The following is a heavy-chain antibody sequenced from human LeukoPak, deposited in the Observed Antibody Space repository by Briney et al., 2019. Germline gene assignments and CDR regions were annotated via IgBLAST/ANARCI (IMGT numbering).Heavy chain of an antibody. CDR3: ARNSSSSGDFDY. V-gene: IGHV1-18*01. D-gene: IGHD6-6*01. Sequence: ASGKVSCKASGYTVTTYGISWVRQAPGQGLEWMGWSRAYNVNTNYAQKLQGRVTMTTDTSTSTAYMELRSLRSDDTAVYSCARNSSSSGDFDYWGQGTLVTVSS. CDR2: SRAYNVNT. CDR1: GYTVTTYG. J-gene: IGHJ4*02.